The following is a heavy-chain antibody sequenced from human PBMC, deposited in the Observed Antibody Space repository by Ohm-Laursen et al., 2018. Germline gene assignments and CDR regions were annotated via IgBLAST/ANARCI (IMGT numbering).Heavy chain of an antibody. V-gene: IGHV3-23*01. CDR1: GFTFSSYA. Sequence: SLRLSCTASGFTFSSYAMSWVRQAPGKGLEWVSAISGSGGSTYYADSVKGRFTISRDNSKNTLYLQMNSLRAEDTAVYYCAKEGAMGQQLGHFDYWGQGTLVTVSS. CDR2: ISGSGGST. CDR3: AKEGAMGQQLGHFDY. J-gene: IGHJ4*02. D-gene: IGHD2-2*01.